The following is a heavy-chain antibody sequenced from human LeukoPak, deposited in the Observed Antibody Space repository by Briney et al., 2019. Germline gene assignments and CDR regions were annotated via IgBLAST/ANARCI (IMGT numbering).Heavy chain of an antibody. CDR2: IIPILGIA. V-gene: IGHV1-69*04. J-gene: IGHJ6*02. D-gene: IGHD2-15*01. CDR3: AKVVVAANPYYYYYGMDV. CDR1: GGTFSSYA. Sequence: SVKVSCKASGGTFSSYAISWVRQAPGQGLEWMGRIIPILGIANYAQKFQGRVTITADESTSTAYMELSSLRSEDTAVYYCAKVVVAANPYYYYYGMDVWGQGTTVTVSS.